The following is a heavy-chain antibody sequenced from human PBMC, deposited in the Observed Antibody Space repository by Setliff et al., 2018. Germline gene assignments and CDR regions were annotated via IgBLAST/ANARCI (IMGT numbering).Heavy chain of an antibody. CDR1: GYSISSGYY. J-gene: IGHJ6*03. CDR2: IYHSGST. Sequence: SETLSLTCAVSGYSISSGYYWGWIRQPPGKGLEWIGSIYHSGSTYYNPSLKSRVTISVDTSKNQFSLKLNSVTAADMAVYYCAREQWLDPPGYYYMDVWAKGATVTVSS. D-gene: IGHD6-19*01. V-gene: IGHV4-38-2*02. CDR3: AREQWLDPPGYYYMDV.